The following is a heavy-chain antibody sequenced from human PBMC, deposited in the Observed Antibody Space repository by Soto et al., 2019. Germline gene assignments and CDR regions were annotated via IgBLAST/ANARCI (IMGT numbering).Heavy chain of an antibody. D-gene: IGHD2-15*01. CDR2: ISSSSSYI. CDR1: GFTFSSYS. Sequence: EVQLVESGGGLVKPGGSLRLSCAASGFTFSSYSMNWVRQAPGKGLEWVSSISSSSSYIYYADSVKGRFTISRDNAKNSLYLQMISLRAEDTAVYYCARDMDCSGGSCYYFDYWGQGTLVTVSS. V-gene: IGHV3-21*01. J-gene: IGHJ4*02. CDR3: ARDMDCSGGSCYYFDY.